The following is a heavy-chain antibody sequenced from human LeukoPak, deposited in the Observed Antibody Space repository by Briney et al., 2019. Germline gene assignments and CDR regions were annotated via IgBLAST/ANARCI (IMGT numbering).Heavy chain of an antibody. Sequence: PSETLSLTCNVSGASVSSGSYYWSWIRQPPGKGLEWIGYIYYSGSTNYNPSLKSRVAISVDTSKNQFSLKLSSVTAADTAVYYCARGWSRVGANNWGQGTLVTVSS. CDR1: GASVSSGSYY. CDR2: IYYSGST. J-gene: IGHJ4*02. V-gene: IGHV4-61*01. CDR3: ARGWSRVGANN. D-gene: IGHD1-26*01.